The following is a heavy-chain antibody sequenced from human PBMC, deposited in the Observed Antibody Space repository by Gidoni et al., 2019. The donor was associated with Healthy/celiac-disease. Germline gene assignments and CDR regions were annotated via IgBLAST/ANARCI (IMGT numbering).Heavy chain of an antibody. J-gene: IGHJ4*02. CDR1: GFTFSSYS. D-gene: IGHD3-10*01. CDR3: ARSRVRGVINVDY. V-gene: IGHV3-21*01. Sequence: EVQLVESGGGLVKPGGSLRLYCAASGFTFSSYSMNWVRQAPGKGLEWVSSISSSSSYIYYADSVKGRFTISRDNAKNSLYLQMNSLRAEDTAVYYCARSRVRGVINVDYWGQGTLVTVSS. CDR2: ISSSSSYI.